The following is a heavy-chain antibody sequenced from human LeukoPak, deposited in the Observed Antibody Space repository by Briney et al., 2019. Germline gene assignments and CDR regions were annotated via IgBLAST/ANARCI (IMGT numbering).Heavy chain of an antibody. Sequence: PGGSLRLSCAASGFSVRAYSIHWVRQAPGKGLEWVTLLSYDGNDKYSADSVKGRFTISRDKSMNTVYLQMSSLRVEDTAVYYCARERGIFSGYYFDYWGHGTLVTVSS. D-gene: IGHD3-10*02. CDR1: GFSVRAYS. CDR3: ARERGIFSGYYFDY. J-gene: IGHJ4*01. CDR2: LSYDGNDK. V-gene: IGHV3-30*04.